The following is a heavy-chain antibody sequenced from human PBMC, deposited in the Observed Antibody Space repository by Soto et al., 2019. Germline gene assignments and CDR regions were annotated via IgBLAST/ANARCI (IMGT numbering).Heavy chain of an antibody. Sequence: PSETLSLTCDVYGGSFSDYIWTWIRQTPGKGLQWIGQINHSGSANYNPSLKSRVTISVHTSSSQFSLELNSVTAADTAVYYCARGLISGSHYSGGWYYFDSWGQGTQVTVSS. CDR1: GGSFSDYI. D-gene: IGHD1-26*01. CDR3: ARGLISGSHYSGGWYYFDS. V-gene: IGHV4-34*01. CDR2: INHSGSA. J-gene: IGHJ4*02.